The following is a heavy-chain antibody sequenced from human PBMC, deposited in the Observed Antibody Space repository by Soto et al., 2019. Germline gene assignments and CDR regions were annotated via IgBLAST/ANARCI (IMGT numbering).Heavy chain of an antibody. CDR2: ISGSGGST. CDR1: GFTFSSYA. D-gene: IGHD3-22*01. Sequence: GGSLRLSCAASGFTFSSYAMSWVRQAPGKGLEWVSAISGSGGSTYYADSVKGRFTISRDNSKNTLYLQMNSLRAEDTAVYYCASDDNYYDSSGYFTSAWGQGTLVTVSS. J-gene: IGHJ5*02. CDR3: ASDDNYYDSSGYFTSA. V-gene: IGHV3-23*01.